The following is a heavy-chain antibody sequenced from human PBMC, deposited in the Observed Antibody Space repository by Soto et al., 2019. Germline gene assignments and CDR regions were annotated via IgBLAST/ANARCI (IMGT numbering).Heavy chain of an antibody. V-gene: IGHV5-51*01. CDR1: GYTFTDYW. Sequence: PGESLKISCKGSGYTFTDYWIGWVRQLPGKGLEWMGIIYPGDSDTRYSPSFQGHVTITVDKSTSTAYLQWNTLKASDTAMYYCARHISTFRYYYSDMDVWGQGTKVTVSS. D-gene: IGHD2-2*01. CDR3: ARHISTFRYYYSDMDV. J-gene: IGHJ6*02. CDR2: IYPGDSDT.